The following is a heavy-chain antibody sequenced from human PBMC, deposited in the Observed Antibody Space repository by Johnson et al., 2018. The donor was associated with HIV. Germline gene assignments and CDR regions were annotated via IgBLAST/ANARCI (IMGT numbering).Heavy chain of an antibody. J-gene: IGHJ3*02. Sequence: QVQLVESGGGVVQPGRSLRLSCAASGFTFSSYAMHWVRQAPGKGLEWVAVISYDGSNKYYADSVKGRFTISRDNSKNTLYLQMNSLRAEATAVYYCATALGYDAFDIWGQGTMVTVSS. CDR3: ATALGYDAFDI. CDR2: ISYDGSNK. V-gene: IGHV3-30*04. CDR1: GFTFSSYA. D-gene: IGHD6-13*01.